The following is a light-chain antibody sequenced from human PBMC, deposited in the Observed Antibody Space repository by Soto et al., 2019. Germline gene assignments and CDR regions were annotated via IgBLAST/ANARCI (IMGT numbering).Light chain of an antibody. V-gene: IGKV1-5*03. Sequence: DIPMTQSPSTRSASVGDRVTITCRASQSISSWLAWYQQKPGKAPKLLIYKASSLESGVPSRFSGSGSGTEFTLTISSLQPDDFATYYCQQYNSYSRYTFGQGTKLEIK. CDR3: QQYNSYSRYT. CDR2: KAS. CDR1: QSISSW. J-gene: IGKJ2*01.